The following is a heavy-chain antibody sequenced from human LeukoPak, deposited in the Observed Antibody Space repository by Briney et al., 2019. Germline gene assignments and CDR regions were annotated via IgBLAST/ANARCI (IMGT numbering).Heavy chain of an antibody. Sequence: PGVSLRLSCEASGFTFSSYAMSWVRQAPGKGLEWVSGVSGSGGGTYYTDSVKGRFTISRDNSKNTLFLQMNSLRVEDTAVYYCANLRGRGAYACSGASCYSYWGQGTLVTVSP. CDR3: ANLRGRGAYACSGASCYSY. D-gene: IGHD2-15*01. V-gene: IGHV3-23*01. CDR1: GFTFSSYA. J-gene: IGHJ4*02. CDR2: VSGSGGGT.